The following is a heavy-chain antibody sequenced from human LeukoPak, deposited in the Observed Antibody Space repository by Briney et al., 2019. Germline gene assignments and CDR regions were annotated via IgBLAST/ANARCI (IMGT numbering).Heavy chain of an antibody. CDR2: IYYSGST. CDR3: AGCLYDSGCLRAFDI. D-gene: IGHD6-19*01. Sequence: PSETLSLTCTVSGGSISTYYWTWIRQPPGKGLEWIGNIYYSGSTNYNPSLKSRITISVDTSKNQFSLKLSSVSAADTAVYYCAGCLYDSGCLRAFDIWGQGTMVTVSS. V-gene: IGHV4-59*08. J-gene: IGHJ3*02. CDR1: GGSISTYY.